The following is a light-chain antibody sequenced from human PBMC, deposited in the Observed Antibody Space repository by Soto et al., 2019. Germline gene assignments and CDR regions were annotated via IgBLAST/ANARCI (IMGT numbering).Light chain of an antibody. CDR3: AAWDDSLIGVV. V-gene: IGLV1-47*01. Sequence: QYALTQPPSASGTPGQRVTISCSGSTSNLGSNFVYWYQQVPGAAPKLLISRNDQRPSGVPDRFSGSKSGTSASLAISGLRSEDEADYHCAAWDDSLIGVVFGGGTKLTVL. CDR1: TSNLGSNF. CDR2: RND. J-gene: IGLJ3*02.